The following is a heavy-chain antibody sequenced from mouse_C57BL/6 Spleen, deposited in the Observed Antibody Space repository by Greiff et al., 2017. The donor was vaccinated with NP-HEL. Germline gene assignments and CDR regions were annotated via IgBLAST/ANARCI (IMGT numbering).Heavy chain of an antibody. V-gene: IGHV1-55*01. D-gene: IGHD2-4*01. Sequence: QVQLKQPGAELVKPGASVKMSCKASGYTFTSYWITWVKQRPGQGLEWIGDIYPGSGSTNYNEKFKSKATLTVDTSSSTAYMQLSSLTSEDSAVYYCARRTTYYDYDGDYYAMDYWGQGTSVTVSS. CDR2: IYPGSGST. J-gene: IGHJ4*01. CDR3: ARRTTYYDYDGDYYAMDY. CDR1: GYTFTSYW.